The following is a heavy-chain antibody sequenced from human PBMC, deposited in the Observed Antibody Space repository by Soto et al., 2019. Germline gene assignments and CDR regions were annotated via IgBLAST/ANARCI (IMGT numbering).Heavy chain of an antibody. Sequence: QVQLQESGPGLVKPSGTLSLTCAVSGGSISSSNWWSWVRQPPGKGLEWIGEIYHSGSTNYNPSLKRRVSISVDKSKNQFSLKLSSVTAADTAVYYCASAPEPSIVVAPRNPDWGYWGQGTLVTVSS. CDR3: ASAPEPSIVVAPRNPDWGY. CDR1: GGSISSSNW. D-gene: IGHD2-2*01. CDR2: IYHSGST. J-gene: IGHJ4*02. V-gene: IGHV4-4*02.